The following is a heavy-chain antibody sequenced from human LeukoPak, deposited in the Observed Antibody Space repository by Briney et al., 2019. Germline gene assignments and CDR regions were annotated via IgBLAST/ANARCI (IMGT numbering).Heavy chain of an antibody. D-gene: IGHD3-10*01. J-gene: IGHJ4*02. CDR1: GYTFIHDY. V-gene: IGHV1-46*01. Sequence: ASLKVSCKASGYTFIHDYMHWVRQARGQGLEWMGRIDGETGNTRYAQNFQGRVSMTRATSTSTVYMELSSLRFEDTAVYYCARDPGGNYFGPGTHFAYWGQGALVTVSS. CDR2: IDGETGNT. CDR3: ARDPGGNYFGPGTHFAY.